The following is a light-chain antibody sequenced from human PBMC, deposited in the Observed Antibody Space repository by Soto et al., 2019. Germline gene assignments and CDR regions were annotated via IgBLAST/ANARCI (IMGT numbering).Light chain of an antibody. V-gene: IGLV2-11*01. Sequence: QSALTQPRSVAGSPGHSVALSFTGTSSDVGGYNYVSWYQQHPGKAPKLMIYDVTKRRSGVPDRFSGSKSGNTASLTISGLQAEDEADYDCCAYAGSDIYVVFGGGSELTVL. J-gene: IGLJ2*01. CDR2: DVT. CDR3: CAYAGSDIYVV. CDR1: SSDVGGYNY.